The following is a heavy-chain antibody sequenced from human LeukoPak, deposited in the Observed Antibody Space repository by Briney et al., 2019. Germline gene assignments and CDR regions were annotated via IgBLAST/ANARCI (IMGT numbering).Heavy chain of an antibody. D-gene: IGHD3-10*01. V-gene: IGHV4-31*03. CDR3: ARDRARGTITYAGFDP. J-gene: IGHJ5*02. Sequence: SETLSLTCTVSGGSITSGGYYWSWIRQLPGKGLEWIGYIYYSGGTYYNPSLKSRVTISIDTSKNQFSLKLGSVTAADTAVYYCARDRARGTITYAGFDPWGQGTLVTVSS. CDR2: IYYSGGT. CDR1: GGSITSGGYY.